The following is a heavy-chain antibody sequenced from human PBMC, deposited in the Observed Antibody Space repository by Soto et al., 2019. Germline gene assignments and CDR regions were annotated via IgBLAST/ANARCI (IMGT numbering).Heavy chain of an antibody. CDR3: ARDGGPYSYGPMNDY. CDR2: ISSSSSYI. CDR1: GFTFSSYS. J-gene: IGHJ4*02. Sequence: GGSLRLSCAASGFTFSSYSMNWVRQAPGKGLEWVSSISSSSSYIYYADSVKGRFTISRDNAKNSLYLQVNSLRAEDTAVYYCARDGGPYSYGPMNDYWGQGTLVTVSS. V-gene: IGHV3-21*01. D-gene: IGHD5-18*01.